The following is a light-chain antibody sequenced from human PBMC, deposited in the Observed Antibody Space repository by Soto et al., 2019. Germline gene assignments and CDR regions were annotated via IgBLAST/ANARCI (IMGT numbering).Light chain of an antibody. J-gene: IGKJ1*01. Sequence: EIVLTQCPGTLSLSPGERATLSCRASRSVNNNYLAWYQQKPGQAPRLLIFGASSRATGIPDRFIGSGSGTEFILTISRLEPDDFAIYHCHQHGGSPETFGQGTKVDIK. CDR2: GAS. CDR3: HQHGGSPET. V-gene: IGKV3-20*01. CDR1: RSVNNNY.